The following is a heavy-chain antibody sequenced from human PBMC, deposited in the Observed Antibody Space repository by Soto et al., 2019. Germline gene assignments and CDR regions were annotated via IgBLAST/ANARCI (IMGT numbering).Heavy chain of an antibody. V-gene: IGHV3-23*01. J-gene: IGHJ6*02. CDR2: ISGSGGST. D-gene: IGHD6-6*01. CDR3: ASRSRYYYYGMDV. Sequence: GGSLRLSCAASGFTFSSYAMSWVRQAPGKGLEWVSAISGSGGSTYYADSVKGRFTISRDNSKNTLYLQMNSLRAEDTAVYYCASRSRYYYYGMDVWGQGTTVTVSS. CDR1: GFTFSSYA.